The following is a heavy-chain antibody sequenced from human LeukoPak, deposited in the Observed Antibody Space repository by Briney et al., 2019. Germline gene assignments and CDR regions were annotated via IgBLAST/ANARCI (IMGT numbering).Heavy chain of an antibody. D-gene: IGHD2-21*01. CDR2: ISYDGSNE. CDR1: GFTFTNYA. CDR3: AKSAVIIGYFDY. V-gene: IGHV3-30*18. Sequence: GRSLRLSCAASGFTFTNYAMHWVRQAPGKGLGWVAVISYDGSNEYYADSVEGRFSISRDNSKNTVILQMDSLTPEDTAVYFCAKSAVIIGYFDYWGQGTLVTVSS. J-gene: IGHJ4*02.